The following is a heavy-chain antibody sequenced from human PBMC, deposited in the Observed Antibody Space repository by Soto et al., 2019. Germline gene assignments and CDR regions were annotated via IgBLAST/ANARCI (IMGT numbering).Heavy chain of an antibody. J-gene: IGHJ6*03. Sequence: GGSLRLSCAASGFTFSSYSMNWVRQAPGKGLEWVSYISSSSSTIYYADSVKGRFTISRDNAKNSLYLQMNSLRAEDTAVYYCARRADYVYYYYYYMDVWGKGTTVTVSS. D-gene: IGHD3-16*01. CDR3: ARRADYVYYYYYYMDV. V-gene: IGHV3-48*01. CDR2: ISSSSSTI. CDR1: GFTFSSYS.